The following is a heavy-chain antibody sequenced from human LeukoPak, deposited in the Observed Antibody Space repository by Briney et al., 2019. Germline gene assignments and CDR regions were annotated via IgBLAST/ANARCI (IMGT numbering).Heavy chain of an antibody. J-gene: IGHJ4*02. CDR2: ISAYNGNT. CDR1: GYTFTSYG. CDR3: ARDWGYCSSTSCYLV. V-gene: IGHV1-18*01. Sequence: GASVKVSCKASGYTFTSYGISWVRQAPGQGLEWMGWISAYNGNTNYAQKLQGRVTMTTDTSTSTVYMELRSLRSDDTAVYYCARDWGYCSSTSCYLVWGQGTLVTVSS. D-gene: IGHD2-2*01.